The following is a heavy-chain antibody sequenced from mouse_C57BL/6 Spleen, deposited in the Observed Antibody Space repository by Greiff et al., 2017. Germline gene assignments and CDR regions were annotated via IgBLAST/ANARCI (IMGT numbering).Heavy chain of an antibody. J-gene: IGHJ2*01. CDR1: GYAFSSYW. CDR3: ARRGIYYDYDAYYFDY. CDR2: INPGDGDT. D-gene: IGHD2-4*01. Sequence: QVQLKQSGAELVKPGASVKISCKASGYAFSSYWMNWVKQRPGKGLEWIGQINPGDGDTNYNGKFKGKATLTADKSSSTAYMQLSSLTSEDSAVYFCARRGIYYDYDAYYFDYWGQGTTLTVSS. V-gene: IGHV1-80*01.